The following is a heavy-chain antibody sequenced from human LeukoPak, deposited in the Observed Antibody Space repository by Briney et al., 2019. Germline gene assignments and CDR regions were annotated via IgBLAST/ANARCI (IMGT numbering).Heavy chain of an antibody. CDR1: GYSINSGYY. J-gene: IGHJ4*02. Sequence: SETLSLTCIVSGYSINSGYYWGWIRQPPGKGLEWVGNIHHSGSTYYNPSLKSRVTISVDTSNNHFSLKLTSVTAADTAVYYCARDVKGYYYGSGIGFWGQGTLVTVSS. CDR2: IHHSGST. V-gene: IGHV4-38-2*02. D-gene: IGHD3-10*01. CDR3: ARDVKGYYYGSGIGF.